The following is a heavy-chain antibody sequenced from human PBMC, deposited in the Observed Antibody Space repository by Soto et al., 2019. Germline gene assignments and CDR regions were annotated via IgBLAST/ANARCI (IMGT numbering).Heavy chain of an antibody. D-gene: IGHD4-17*01. Sequence: EVHLVESGGGLVQPGGPLRLSCAASEFTFSQHWMSWVRQALGKGLEWVADIKPDGSEKYYVDSVKGRFTISRDNAKNSVYLQMNSLRAEDTAVYYCARGHYGRDYWGQGTLVTVSS. CDR3: ARGHYGRDY. V-gene: IGHV3-7*01. J-gene: IGHJ4*02. CDR2: IKPDGSEK. CDR1: EFTFSQHW.